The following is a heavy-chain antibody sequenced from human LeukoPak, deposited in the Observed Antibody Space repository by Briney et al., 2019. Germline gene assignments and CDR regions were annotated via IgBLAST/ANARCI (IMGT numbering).Heavy chain of an antibody. CDR3: ARVLKYYYYMDV. CDR1: GFTFSNYA. Sequence: GGSLRLSCAASGFTFSNYAITWIRQAPGKGLEWVSEISGSGESTYYGDSVKGRFTISRDNSKNTLYLQMNSLRAEDTAVYYCARVLKYYYYMDVWGKGTTVTVSS. V-gene: IGHV3-23*01. CDR2: ISGSGEST. J-gene: IGHJ6*03.